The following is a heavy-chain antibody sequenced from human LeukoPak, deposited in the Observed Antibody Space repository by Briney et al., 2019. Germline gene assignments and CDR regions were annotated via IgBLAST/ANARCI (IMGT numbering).Heavy chain of an antibody. V-gene: IGHV4-59*01. CDR2: IYYGGST. CDR1: GGSISSYY. Sequence: PSETLSLTCTVSGGSISSYYWSWIRQPPGKGLEWIGYIYYGGSTNYNPSLKSRVTISVDTSKNQLSLKLSSVTAADTAVYYCARSVDIVATTPLDYWGQGTLVTVSS. D-gene: IGHD5-12*01. CDR3: ARSVDIVATTPLDY. J-gene: IGHJ4*02.